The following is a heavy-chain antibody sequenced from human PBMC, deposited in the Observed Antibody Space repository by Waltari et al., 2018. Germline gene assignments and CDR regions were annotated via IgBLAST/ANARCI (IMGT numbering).Heavy chain of an antibody. CDR2: IVSSGTT. CDR3: ARHRGASFDS. CDR1: GDPMTTFY. Sequence: QVQLQESGPGLVKSSETLSLTCTVSGDPMTTFYWSWIRQHPGKTLDWIGYIVSSGTTSYNPSHKSRVTLSLDTSKNQFSLSLKSVTAADTAIYYCARHRGASFDSWGQGTLVTVSS. V-gene: IGHV4-59*08. D-gene: IGHD1-26*01. J-gene: IGHJ4*02.